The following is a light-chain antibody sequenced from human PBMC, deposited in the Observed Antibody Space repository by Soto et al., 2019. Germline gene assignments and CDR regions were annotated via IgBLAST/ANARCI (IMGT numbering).Light chain of an antibody. Sequence: EIVMTQSPATLSVSPGERATLSCRASQSVSSNLAWYQQKPGQAPRLLIYGASTRATGIPARFSGSGSGTEFTLTXSSLQSEDXAVYYCQQYNNWPQTF. CDR2: GAS. V-gene: IGKV3-15*01. CDR1: QSVSSN. CDR3: QQYNNWPQT. J-gene: IGKJ1*01.